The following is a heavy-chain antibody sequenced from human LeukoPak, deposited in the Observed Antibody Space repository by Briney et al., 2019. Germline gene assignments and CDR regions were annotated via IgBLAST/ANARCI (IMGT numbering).Heavy chain of an antibody. CDR1: GFTFSSYT. V-gene: IGHV3-23*01. Sequence: QPGGSLRLSCAASGFTFSSYTMSWVRQAPGGGLGWVSAISGSGDSTYYADSVKGRFTISRDNSKNTLFLQMNSLRAEDTAVYYCARGVIAAAGFFDFWGQGALVTVSS. CDR2: ISGSGDST. D-gene: IGHD6-13*01. J-gene: IGHJ4*02. CDR3: ARGVIAAAGFFDF.